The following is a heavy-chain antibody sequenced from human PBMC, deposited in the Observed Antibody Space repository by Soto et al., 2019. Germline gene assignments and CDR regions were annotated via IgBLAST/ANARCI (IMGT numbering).Heavy chain of an antibody. CDR1: GFTFSRYY. J-gene: IGHJ4*02. V-gene: IGHV3-64D*06. D-gene: IGHD1-26*01. Sequence: GGSLRLSCLVSGFTFSRYYMHWVRQAPGKGLEYVSSISPNGDSTYYADSVKGRFTISRDNSKNTLHLQMSSLRAEDTAVYYCVKGQWVDYWGQGTRVTVSS. CDR2: ISPNGDST. CDR3: VKGQWVDY.